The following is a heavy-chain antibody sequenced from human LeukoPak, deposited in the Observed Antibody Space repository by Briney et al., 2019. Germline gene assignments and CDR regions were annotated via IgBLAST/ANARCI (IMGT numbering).Heavy chain of an antibody. D-gene: IGHD2-15*01. J-gene: IGHJ5*02. CDR2: ITISGNTR. CDR3: ARDVGP. V-gene: IGHV3-48*03. Sequence: PGGSLRLSRAASGFSFSTYEMNWVRQAQGKGLEWVSDITISGNTRNYADSVKGRFTISRDNARNSLYLQMNSLRAEDTAMYYCARDVGPWGQGTLVTVSS. CDR1: GFSFSTYE.